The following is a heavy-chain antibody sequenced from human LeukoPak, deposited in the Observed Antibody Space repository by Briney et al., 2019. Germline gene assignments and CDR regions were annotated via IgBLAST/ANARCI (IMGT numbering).Heavy chain of an antibody. V-gene: IGHV7-4-1*02. CDR2: INTNTGNP. D-gene: IGHD6-13*01. J-gene: IGHJ6*02. CDR3: ARERRSSSPGEQQLVQMAASSYYYYGMDV. CDR1: GYTFTNYA. Sequence: ASVKVSCKASGYTFTNYAMNWVRQAPGQGLEWMGWINTNTGNPTYAQGFTGRFVFSLDTSVSTAYLQISSLKAEDTAMYYCARERRSSSPGEQQLVQMAASSYYYYGMDVWGQGTTVTVSS.